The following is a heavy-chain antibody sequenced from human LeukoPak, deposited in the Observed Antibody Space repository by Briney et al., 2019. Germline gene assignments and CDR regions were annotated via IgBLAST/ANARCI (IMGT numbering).Heavy chain of an antibody. D-gene: IGHD5-18*01. J-gene: IGHJ5*02. V-gene: IGHV4-39*07. CDR3: ARDQDTAVVARYNWFDP. CDR2: IYYSGST. Sequence: SETLSLTCTVSGGSLSSNNSYWGWIRQPPGKGLEWIGSIYYSGSTFYNPSLKSRVTISVDTSKNQFSLMLNSVTAADTAVYYCARDQDTAVVARYNWFDPWGQGTLVTVSS. CDR1: GGSLSSNNSY.